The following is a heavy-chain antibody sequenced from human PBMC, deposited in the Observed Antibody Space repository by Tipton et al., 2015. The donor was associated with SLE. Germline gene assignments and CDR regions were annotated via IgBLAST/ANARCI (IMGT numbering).Heavy chain of an antibody. J-gene: IGHJ3*02. CDR1: GGSISSGGYY. CDR3: ARGLGVVVAVAFGI. D-gene: IGHD2-15*01. V-gene: IGHV4-61*08. Sequence: TLSLTCTVSGGSISSGGYYWSWIRQPPGKGLEWIGYIYYSGSTNYNPSLKSRVTISVDTSKNQFSLKLSSVTAADTAVYYCARGLGVVVAVAFGIWGQGTMVTVSS. CDR2: IYYSGST.